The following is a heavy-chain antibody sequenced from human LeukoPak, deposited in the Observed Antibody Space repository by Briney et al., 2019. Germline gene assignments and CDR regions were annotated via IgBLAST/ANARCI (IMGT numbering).Heavy chain of an antibody. CDR2: IYHSGST. D-gene: IGHD3-22*01. J-gene: IGHJ4*02. V-gene: IGHV4-38-2*01. CDR3: ARAQSYYHSSGYYYASFFDH. CDR1: GYSISSGYY. Sequence: PSETPSLTCAVSGYSISSGYYWGCIRQPPGKGLEWIGSIYHSGSTYYNPSLKRRVTISLDTSKNQFSLKLSSVTAADTAVYYCARAQSYYHSSGYYYASFFDHWGQGTLVTVSS.